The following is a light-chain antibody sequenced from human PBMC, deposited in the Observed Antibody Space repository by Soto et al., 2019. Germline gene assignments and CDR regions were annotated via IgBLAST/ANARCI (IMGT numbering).Light chain of an antibody. V-gene: IGLV2-14*01. CDR1: SSDVGGYNY. J-gene: IGLJ1*01. CDR2: DVS. Sequence: QSVLTQPASVSGSPGQSIAISCTGTSSDVGGYNYVSWYQQHPGKAPKLMIFDVSNRPSGVSNRFSGFKSGNTASLTISGLQAEDEADYYCSSYTSSGTLYVFGTGTKVTVL. CDR3: SSYTSSGTLYV.